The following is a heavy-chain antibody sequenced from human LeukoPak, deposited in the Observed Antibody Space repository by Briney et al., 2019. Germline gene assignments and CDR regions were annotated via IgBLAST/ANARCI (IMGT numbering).Heavy chain of an antibody. CDR2: ISPYNDNT. D-gene: IGHD3-22*01. CDR1: GYSFTNYG. J-gene: IGHJ1*01. V-gene: IGHV1-18*01. CDR3: ATTVIYDDSGEYFQH. Sequence: GASVKVSCKASGYSFTNYGISWVRQAPGHGLEWMGWISPYNDNTNYAQKFQGRVTVTTDTSTTTAYMELRSLSSDDTAVYYCATTVIYDDSGEYFQHWGQGTLVTVSS.